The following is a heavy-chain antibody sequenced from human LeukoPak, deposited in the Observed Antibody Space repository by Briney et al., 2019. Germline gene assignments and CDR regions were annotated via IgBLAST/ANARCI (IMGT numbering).Heavy chain of an antibody. Sequence: SETLSLTCTVSGGSISSYYWTWIRQPPGKGLEWIGYIYYIGRTNYNPSLKSRVTISVDTSKNQFSLKLSSVTAADTAVYYCARADYGDYVTFDYWGQGTLVTVSS. V-gene: IGHV4-59*01. CDR1: GGSISSYY. D-gene: IGHD4-17*01. J-gene: IGHJ4*02. CDR2: IYYIGRT. CDR3: ARADYGDYVTFDY.